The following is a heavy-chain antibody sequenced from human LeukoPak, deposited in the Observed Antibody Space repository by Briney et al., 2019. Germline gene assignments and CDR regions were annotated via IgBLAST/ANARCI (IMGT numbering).Heavy chain of an antibody. D-gene: IGHD3-10*01. CDR2: INTNAGNP. Sequence: AASVKVSCKASGYTFTGYYMHWVRQAPGQGLEWMGWINTNAGNPTYAQGFTGRFVFSLDTSVSTAYLQISSLKAEDTAVYYCATMGASYYGSGTYYFGYWGQGTLVTVSS. CDR1: GYTFTGYY. J-gene: IGHJ4*02. CDR3: ATMGASYYGSGTYYFGY. V-gene: IGHV7-4-1*02.